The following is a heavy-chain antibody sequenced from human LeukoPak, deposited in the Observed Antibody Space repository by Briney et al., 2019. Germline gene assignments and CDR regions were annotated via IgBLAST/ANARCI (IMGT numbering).Heavy chain of an antibody. CDR1: GFTSSFYW. V-gene: IGHV3-7*01. CDR2: IKEDGIEK. Sequence: GGSLRLSCAASGFTSSFYWMSWVRQAPGKGLEWLANIKEDGIEKHYLDSVKGRFTISRDSAKNSLYLQMSSLRVEDTAVYYCAISYGSGRSHYWGPGTLVAVSS. D-gene: IGHD3-10*01. CDR3: AISYGSGRSHY. J-gene: IGHJ4*02.